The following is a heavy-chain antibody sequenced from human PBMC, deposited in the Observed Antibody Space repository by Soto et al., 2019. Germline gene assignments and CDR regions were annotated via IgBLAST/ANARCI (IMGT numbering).Heavy chain of an antibody. CDR1: GGSISSYY. J-gene: IGHJ1*01. Sequence: SETLSLTCTVSGGSISSYYWSWIRQPPGKGLEWIGYIYYSGSTNYNPSLKSRVTISVDTSKNQFSLKLSSVTAADTAVYYCARTSRGWEPERFFQHWGQGTLVTVSS. CDR2: IYYSGST. CDR3: ARTSRGWEPERFFQH. V-gene: IGHV4-59*01. D-gene: IGHD6-19*01.